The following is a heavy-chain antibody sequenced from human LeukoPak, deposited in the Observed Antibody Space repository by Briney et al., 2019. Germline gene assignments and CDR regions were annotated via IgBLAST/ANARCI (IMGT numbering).Heavy chain of an antibody. Sequence: GGSLRLSCTASGFTFGDYAMSWVRQAPGKGLEWVGFIRSKAYGGTTEYAASVKGRFTISRDDSKSIAYLQMHSLKTEDTAVYYCTRGLWFLDYWGQGTLVTVSS. CDR3: TRGLWFLDY. J-gene: IGHJ4*02. CDR1: GFTFGDYA. CDR2: IRSKAYGGTT. D-gene: IGHD3-10*01. V-gene: IGHV3-49*04.